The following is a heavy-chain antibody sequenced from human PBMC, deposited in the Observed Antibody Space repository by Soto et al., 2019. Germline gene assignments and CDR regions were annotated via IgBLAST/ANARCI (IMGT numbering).Heavy chain of an antibody. CDR2: INPATGAA. D-gene: IGHD3-3*01. CDR3: ARGGGVGVAGSAAFDM. Sequence: QLHLVQSGAVVKKPGASVTVSCSASGYPVTAYYMHWVRQAPGRGLEWMGGINPATGAAKYTQTFQGRVTKTRGTSTNTVFMELSGLTSEDTAVFYCARGGGVGVAGSAAFDMWGQGTLVTVSS. J-gene: IGHJ3*02. V-gene: IGHV1-2*02. CDR1: GYPVTAYY.